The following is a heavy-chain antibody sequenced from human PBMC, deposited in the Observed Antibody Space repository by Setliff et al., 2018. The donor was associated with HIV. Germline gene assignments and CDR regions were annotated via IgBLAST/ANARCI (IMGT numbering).Heavy chain of an antibody. Sequence: SETLSLTCDVSGGSISSLSYYWGWIRLSPGKGLEWIGSIYYSGTSYYNPSLKSRVTISIDTSKNQFSLKLTAVTAADTAIYYCARDSHYGDYHYWGPGTLVTVSS. V-gene: IGHV4-39*07. CDR2: IYYSGTS. CDR1: GGSISSLSYY. J-gene: IGHJ4*02. CDR3: ARDSHYGDYHY. D-gene: IGHD4-17*01.